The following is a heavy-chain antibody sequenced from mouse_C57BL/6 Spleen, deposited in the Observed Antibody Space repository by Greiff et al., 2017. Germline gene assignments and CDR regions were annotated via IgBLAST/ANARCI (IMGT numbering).Heavy chain of an antibody. CDR2: INPNNGGT. D-gene: IGHD1-1*02. CDR3: AKSLPRWSYFDV. V-gene: IGHV1-18*01. Sequence: VQLQQSGPELVKPGASVKIPCKASGYTFTDYNMDWVKQSHGKSLEWIGDINPNNGGTIYNQKFKGKATLTVDKSSSTAYMELRSLTSEDTAVYYCAKSLPRWSYFDVWGTGTTVTVSS. CDR1: GYTFTDYN. J-gene: IGHJ1*03.